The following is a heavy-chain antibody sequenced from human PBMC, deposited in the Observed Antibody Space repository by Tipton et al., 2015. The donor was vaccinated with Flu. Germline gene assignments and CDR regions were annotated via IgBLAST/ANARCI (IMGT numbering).Heavy chain of an antibody. V-gene: IGHV4-61*09. CDR2: IYTSGST. Sequence: TLSLTCTVSGGSISSSSYYWTWIRQPAGKGLEWIGQIYTSGSTKYNPSLKSRVTMSLDTSKNQFSLKLDSVTAADTAVYYCARQPIYYYGTSGLDWGPGTLVTVSS. CDR1: GGSISSSSYY. D-gene: IGHD3-10*01. CDR3: ARQPIYYYGTSGLD. J-gene: IGHJ1*01.